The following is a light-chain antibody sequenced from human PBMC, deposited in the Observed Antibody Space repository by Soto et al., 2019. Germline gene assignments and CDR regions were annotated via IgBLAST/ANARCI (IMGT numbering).Light chain of an antibody. CDR3: TSYTPISPLA. Sequence: QSALTQPASVSGSPGQSITISCTGTSSDVGGYNYVSWYQQHPGKAPKLMIYEVSYRPSGVSNRFSGSKSGNTASLTISGLQAEDEADYYCTSYTPISPLAFGGGTKLTVL. CDR2: EVS. J-gene: IGLJ3*02. V-gene: IGLV2-14*01. CDR1: SSDVGGYNY.